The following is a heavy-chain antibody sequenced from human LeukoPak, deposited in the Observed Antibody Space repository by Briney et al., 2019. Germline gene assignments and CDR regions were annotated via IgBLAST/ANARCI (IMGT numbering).Heavy chain of an antibody. J-gene: IGHJ4*02. CDR1: GYSFTSYW. Sequence: KDGESLKISCKGSGYSFTSYWIGWVRQMPGKGLEWMGIIYPGDSDTRCSPSFQGQVTISADKSISTAYLQWSSLKASDTAMYYCARTSCSGGSCYPYGDYWGQGTLVTVSS. CDR3: ARTSCSGGSCYPYGDY. D-gene: IGHD2-15*01. V-gene: IGHV5-51*01. CDR2: IYPGDSDT.